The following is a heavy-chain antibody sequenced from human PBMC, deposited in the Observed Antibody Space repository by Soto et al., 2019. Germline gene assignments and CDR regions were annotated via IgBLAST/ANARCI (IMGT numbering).Heavy chain of an antibody. J-gene: IGHJ6*02. V-gene: IGHV3-7*03. D-gene: IGHD3-10*01. CDR2: IKQDGSEK. CDR3: ARQITMVRGSFYYYYYGMDV. CDR1: GFTFSSYW. Sequence: GGSLRLSCAASGFTFSSYWMSWVRQAPGRGLEWVANIKQDGSEKYYVDSVKGRFTISRDNAKNSLYLQMNSLRAEDTAVYYCARQITMVRGSFYYYYYGMDVWGQGTTVTVSS.